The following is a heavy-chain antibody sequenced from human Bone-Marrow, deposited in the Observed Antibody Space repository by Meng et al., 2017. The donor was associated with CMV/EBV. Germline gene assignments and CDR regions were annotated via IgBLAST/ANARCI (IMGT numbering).Heavy chain of an antibody. Sequence: ASVKVSCKASGYTFTGYYMHWVRQAPGQGLEWMGGINPNSGGTNYAQKFQGRVTMTRDTSISTAYMGLSRLRSDDTDVYYCARVPLVVPAAKGIDWFDPWGQGTLVTVSS. J-gene: IGHJ5*02. V-gene: IGHV1-2*02. D-gene: IGHD2-2*01. CDR2: INPNSGGT. CDR1: GYTFTGYY. CDR3: ARVPLVVPAAKGIDWFDP.